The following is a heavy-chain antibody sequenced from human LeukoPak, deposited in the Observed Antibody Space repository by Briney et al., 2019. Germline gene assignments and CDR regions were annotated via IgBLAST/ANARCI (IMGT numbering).Heavy chain of an antibody. Sequence: SETLPLTCTVSGDSVSSGYDYWSWIRQPPGRGLEWFGHIYYTESTNYNPSLKSRVTVSVDTSKNQFSLKLNSVTAADTAVYYWARGPLRGWFDPWGQGTLVTVSS. J-gene: IGHJ5*02. V-gene: IGHV4-61*01. CDR3: ARGPLRGWFDP. CDR2: IYYTEST. CDR1: GDSVSSGYDY.